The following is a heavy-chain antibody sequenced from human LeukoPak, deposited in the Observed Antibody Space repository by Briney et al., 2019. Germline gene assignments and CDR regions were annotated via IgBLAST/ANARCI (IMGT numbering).Heavy chain of an antibody. V-gene: IGHV4-39*01. Sequence: SETLSLTCTVSGGSISSSSYYWGWIRQPPGKGLEWMGSIYYSGSTYYNPSLKSRVTISVDTSKNQFSLKLSSVTAADTAVYYCARQLERRGDFDYWGQGTLVTVSS. CDR2: IYYSGST. CDR1: GGSISSSSYY. D-gene: IGHD1-1*01. J-gene: IGHJ4*02. CDR3: ARQLERRGDFDY.